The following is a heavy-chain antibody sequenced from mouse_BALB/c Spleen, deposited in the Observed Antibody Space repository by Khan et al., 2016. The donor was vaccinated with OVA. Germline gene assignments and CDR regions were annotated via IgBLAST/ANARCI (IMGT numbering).Heavy chain of an antibody. Sequence: QIQLVQSGPELKKPGETVKISCKAFGYTFTNYGMNWVKQAPGKALKWLGWINTYTGEPTYADDFKGRFAFSLDTSASTAYLQFNNLNNEATATYFCARIRNYWYVDVWGAGTTVTVTS. CDR3: ARIRNYWYVDV. CDR1: GYTFTNYG. CDR2: INTYTGEP. J-gene: IGHJ1*01. V-gene: IGHV9-3-1*01.